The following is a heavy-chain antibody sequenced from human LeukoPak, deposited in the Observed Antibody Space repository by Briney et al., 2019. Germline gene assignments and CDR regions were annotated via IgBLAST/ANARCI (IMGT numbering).Heavy chain of an antibody. Sequence: ASVKVSRKASGYTFTNYGISWVRQAPGQGLEWMGWISTNSDISTYAQTLQGRFTMTTDTATTTAYMELNKLTFDDTAVYYCARDWDAMNNCFDPWGQGTPVTVSS. CDR1: GYTFTNYG. J-gene: IGHJ5*02. CDR2: ISTNSDIS. D-gene: IGHD1-26*01. CDR3: ARDWDAMNNCFDP. V-gene: IGHV1-18*01.